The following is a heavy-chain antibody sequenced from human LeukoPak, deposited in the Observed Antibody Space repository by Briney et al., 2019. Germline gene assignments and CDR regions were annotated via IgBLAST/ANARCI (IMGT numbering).Heavy chain of an antibody. CDR2: INHSGST. CDR1: GGSFSGYY. CDR3: AIGSGGASNWFDP. D-gene: IGHD3-10*01. Sequence: SETLSLTCAVYGGSFSGYYWSWIRQPPGKGLEWIGEINHSGSTNYNPSLKSRVTISVDTSKNQFSLELSSVTAADTAVYYCAIGSGGASNWFDPWGQGTLVTVSS. V-gene: IGHV4-34*01. J-gene: IGHJ5*02.